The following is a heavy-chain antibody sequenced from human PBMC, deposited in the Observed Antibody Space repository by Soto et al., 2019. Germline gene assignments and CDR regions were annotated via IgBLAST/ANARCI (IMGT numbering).Heavy chain of an antibody. J-gene: IGHJ4*02. Sequence: EVPLVESGGALVKPGESLTLSCAASGFTFNSAWMTWVRQAPGKGLEWVGRIKSWTDGGRVDTAAPVKCRFPIARDDSKKAFYLQMNSLKSEDTAVYYCTTWRREKSCTSVSCYGDGAYWGQGTLVTVSS. V-gene: IGHV3-15*02. D-gene: IGHD2-2*01. CDR2: IKSWTDGGRV. CDR3: TTWRREKSCTSVSCYGDGAY. CDR1: GFTFNSAW.